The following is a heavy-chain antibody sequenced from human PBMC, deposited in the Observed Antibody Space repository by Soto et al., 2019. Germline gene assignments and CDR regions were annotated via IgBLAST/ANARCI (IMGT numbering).Heavy chain of an antibody. CDR1: GYTLINDD. CDR3: AKSPRGEMATD. CDR2: INTYNGMT. Sequence: QVQLVQSGGEVKKPGASVTVSWRASGYTLINDDITWVRQAPGQGLEWMAWINTYNGMTDYAQKFQGRVTMTRDTSTSTAYMQLRNLGSDDTAVYFCAKSPRGEMATDWGQGTLVTVSP. V-gene: IGHV1-18*01. D-gene: IGHD5-12*01. J-gene: IGHJ4*02.